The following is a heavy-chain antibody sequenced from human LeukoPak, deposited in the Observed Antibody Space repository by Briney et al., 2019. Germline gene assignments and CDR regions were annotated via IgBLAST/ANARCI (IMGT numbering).Heavy chain of an antibody. Sequence: ASVKVSCMAPGYTFTSFDINWVRQATGQGLERMGRMNPNNGNTGYVQKFQGRVTMTRNTSISTAYMELSSLRSDDTAVYYCARARITMMAFDFWGQGTVVTVSS. J-gene: IGHJ3*01. V-gene: IGHV1-8*01. D-gene: IGHD3-22*01. CDR3: ARARITMMAFDF. CDR1: GYTFTSFD. CDR2: MNPNNGNT.